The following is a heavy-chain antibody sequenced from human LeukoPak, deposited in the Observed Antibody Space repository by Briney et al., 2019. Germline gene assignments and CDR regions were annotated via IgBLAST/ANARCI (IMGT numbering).Heavy chain of an antibody. Sequence: ASVKVSCKTSGYTFTNYGISWVRQAPGQGLEWMALISVYNGNTNYPQKVQGRVTLTTDTSTSTVYMQLRSLRSDDTGVYYSARAKDGSGSYYNSGTNNDGGQGTLVTVSS. CDR3: ARAKDGSGSYYNSGTNND. J-gene: IGHJ4*02. V-gene: IGHV1-18*01. CDR2: ISVYNGNT. CDR1: GYTFTNYG. D-gene: IGHD3-10*01.